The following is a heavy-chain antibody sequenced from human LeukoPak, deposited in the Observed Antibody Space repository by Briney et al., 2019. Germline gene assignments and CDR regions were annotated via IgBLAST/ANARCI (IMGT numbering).Heavy chain of an antibody. Sequence: PSQTLSLTCTVSGGSISSGGYYWSWIRQHPGKGLEWIGYIYYSGSTYYNPSLKIRVTISADTSKNQFSLKLSSVTAADTAVYYCARDKGPHDGTIFGVAARSGWFDPWGQGTLVTVSS. CDR2: IYYSGST. D-gene: IGHD3-3*01. CDR3: ARDKGPHDGTIFGVAARSGWFDP. CDR1: GGSISSGGYY. J-gene: IGHJ5*02. V-gene: IGHV4-31*03.